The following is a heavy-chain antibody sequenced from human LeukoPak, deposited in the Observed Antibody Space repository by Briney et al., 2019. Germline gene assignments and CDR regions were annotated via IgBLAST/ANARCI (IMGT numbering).Heavy chain of an antibody. V-gene: IGHV4-34*01. CDR2: INHSGSI. CDR3: ARGRYYYDSSGYYYGKRVAFFDY. CDR1: GGSFSGYY. Sequence: SETLSLTCAVYGGSFSGYYWSWIRQPPGKGLEWIGEINHSGSINYNPSLKSRVTISVDTSKNQFSLKLSSVTAADTAVYYCARGRYYYDSSGYYYGKRVAFFDYWGQGTLVTVSS. D-gene: IGHD3-22*01. J-gene: IGHJ4*02.